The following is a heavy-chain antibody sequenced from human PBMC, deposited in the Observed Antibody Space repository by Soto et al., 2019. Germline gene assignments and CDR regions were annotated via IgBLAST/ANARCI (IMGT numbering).Heavy chain of an antibody. J-gene: IGHJ4*02. CDR2: ISSSGSIV. CDR1: GFTFREYY. Sequence: QVQLVESGGGLVKPGGSLRLSCAASGFTFREYYMSWIRQAPGKGLEWLSSISSSGSIVYYADSLKGRFTISRDNAKNSLHLQMNNLRAEDTAVYYCARGNRDYGDFESFFDYWGQGSLVTVS. D-gene: IGHD4-17*01. CDR3: ARGNRDYGDFESFFDY. V-gene: IGHV3-11*01.